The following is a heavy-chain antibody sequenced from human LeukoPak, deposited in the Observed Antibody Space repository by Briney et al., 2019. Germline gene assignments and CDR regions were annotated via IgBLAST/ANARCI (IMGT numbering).Heavy chain of an antibody. D-gene: IGHD6-13*01. CDR2: IGIAGDT. Sequence: GGSLRLSCAASGFTFSRYDMHWVRQATGKGLEWVSGIGIAGDTYYPGSVKGRFTISRDDAKNSLYLQMNSLRAGDTAVYYCARGNGSSWHAPFFDYWGQGTLVTVSS. J-gene: IGHJ4*02. CDR3: ARGNGSSWHAPFFDY. V-gene: IGHV3-13*01. CDR1: GFTFSRYD.